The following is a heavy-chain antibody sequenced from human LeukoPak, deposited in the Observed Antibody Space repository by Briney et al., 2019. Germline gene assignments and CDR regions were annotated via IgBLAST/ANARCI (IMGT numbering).Heavy chain of an antibody. Sequence: GGSLRLSCAASGFTFSDSGMHWVRQASGKGLEWVGHIRSKADSYATVYAASVKGRFTVTRNDSENTAYLQMNSLKTEDTAVYYCATFPSGSYSAYWGQGTLVTVSS. CDR3: ATFPSGSYSAY. J-gene: IGHJ4*02. V-gene: IGHV3-73*01. CDR2: IRSKADSYAT. CDR1: GFTFSDSG. D-gene: IGHD1-26*01.